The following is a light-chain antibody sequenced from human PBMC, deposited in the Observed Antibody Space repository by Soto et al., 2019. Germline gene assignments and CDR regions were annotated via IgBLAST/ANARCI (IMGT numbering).Light chain of an antibody. J-gene: IGKJ5*01. CDR2: AAS. CDR1: QDITTY. Sequence: DIQMTQSPSSMSASVGDRVTMTCRASQDITTYLAWYQQKPGKAPKILIYAASSLQSGVPSRFSGSGSGTDLTLTISSQQPEDSATYYCQQANSPPLTFGQGTRLEIE. V-gene: IGKV1-12*01. CDR3: QQANSPPLT.